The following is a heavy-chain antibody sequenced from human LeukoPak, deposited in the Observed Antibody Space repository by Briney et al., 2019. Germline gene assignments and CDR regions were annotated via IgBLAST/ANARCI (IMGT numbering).Heavy chain of an antibody. CDR2: IWYDGSNK. J-gene: IGHJ4*02. CDR3: ATAVASSSGWYADY. D-gene: IGHD6-19*01. Sequence: GGYLRLSCTASVVTFRSYGVHWVRQAPCKGLEWVGVIWYDGSNKYYADSVKGRFTVSRDNSKNTLYLQMNSLRAEDTAVYYCATAVASSSGWYADYWGQGTLVTVSS. CDR1: VVTFRSYG. V-gene: IGHV3-33*01.